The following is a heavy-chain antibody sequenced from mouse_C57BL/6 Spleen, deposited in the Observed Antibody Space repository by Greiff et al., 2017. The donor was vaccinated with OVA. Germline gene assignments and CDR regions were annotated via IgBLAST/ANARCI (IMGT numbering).Heavy chain of an antibody. CDR3: AREMDDSSYEAMDY. CDR1: GYTFTDHT. J-gene: IGHJ4*01. D-gene: IGHD1-1*01. CDR2: IYPRDGST. V-gene: IGHV1-78*01. Sequence: VQLQQSDAELVKPGASVKISCKVSGYTFTDHTIHWMKQRPEQGLEWIGYIYPRDGSTKYNEKFKGKATVTADKSSSTAYMQLNRLTSEDTAVYFCAREMDDSSYEAMDYWGQGTSVTVSS.